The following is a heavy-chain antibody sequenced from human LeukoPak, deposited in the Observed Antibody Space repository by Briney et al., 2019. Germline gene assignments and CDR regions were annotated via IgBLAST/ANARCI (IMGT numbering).Heavy chain of an antibody. V-gene: IGHV4-39*07. CDR1: GGSIASTSYY. CDR2: IYYSGST. D-gene: IGHD3-9*01. Sequence: PSETLSLTCTVSGGSIASTSYYWGWIRQPPGGGLEWIGSIYYSGSTYYNPSLKSRVTIAVDTSKNQFSLKLSSVTAADTAVYYCARDTGVRYFDWLSLQLIYYYYGMDVWGQGTTVTVSS. J-gene: IGHJ6*02. CDR3: ARDTGVRYFDWLSLQLIYYYYGMDV.